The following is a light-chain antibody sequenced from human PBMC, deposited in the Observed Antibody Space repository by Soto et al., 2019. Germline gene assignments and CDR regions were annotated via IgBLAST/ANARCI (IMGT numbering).Light chain of an antibody. CDR3: QQSYSTPFT. Sequence: DIQMTQSPSSLSAFVGDRVTITCRASQSISSYLNWYPQKPVKTPKLLIYAESSLQSGVPSRFSGSGSGTDFTLTISSLQPEDFATYYCQQSYSTPFTFGPGTKVDIK. CDR1: QSISSY. CDR2: AES. J-gene: IGKJ3*01. V-gene: IGKV1-39*01.